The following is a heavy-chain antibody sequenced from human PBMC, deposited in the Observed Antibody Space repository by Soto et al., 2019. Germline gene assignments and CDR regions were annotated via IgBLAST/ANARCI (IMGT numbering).Heavy chain of an antibody. J-gene: IGHJ4*02. CDR3: ARPHCGGDCHLDY. V-gene: IGHV3-7*01. Sequence: PGGSLRLSCAASGFTFSNYWMNWARQAPGKGLEWVANIDKDGGETNYVNSVKGRFTISRDNAKNSLYLQMNGLGTEDTAVYYCARPHCGGDCHLDYWGQGTLVTVSS. CDR1: GFTFSNYW. D-gene: IGHD2-21*02. CDR2: IDKDGGET.